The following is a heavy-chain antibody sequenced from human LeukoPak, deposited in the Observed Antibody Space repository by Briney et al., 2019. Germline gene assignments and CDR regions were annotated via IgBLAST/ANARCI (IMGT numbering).Heavy chain of an antibody. J-gene: IGHJ3*02. V-gene: IGHV3-30*02. Sequence: GGALRLSCAAPGFTFSSYGMHSVRQAPGKGLGWVAFIPYEEINNYYTDSVKGRFTVTRDNSKSTLYLQMNSLRAEDTAVYYCAKEDQRGFAFDIWGQGTMVTVSS. CDR3: AKEDQRGFAFDI. CDR2: IPYEEINN. CDR1: GFTFSSYG. D-gene: IGHD3-10*01.